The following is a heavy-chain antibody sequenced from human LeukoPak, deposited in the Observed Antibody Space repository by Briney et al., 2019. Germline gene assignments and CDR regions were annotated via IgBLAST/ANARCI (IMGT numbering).Heavy chain of an antibody. CDR3: ARRRASGFGELLDF. V-gene: IGHV4-59*08. Sequence: SETLSLTCTVSGGSIGSYYWTWLRQPPGKGLEWIGYIYNSGSTNYNPSLKSRVTISVDTSKNQFSLKLTSVTAADTAVYYCARRRASGFGELLDFWGQGTLVTVSS. CDR2: IYNSGST. D-gene: IGHD3-10*01. CDR1: GGSIGSYY. J-gene: IGHJ4*02.